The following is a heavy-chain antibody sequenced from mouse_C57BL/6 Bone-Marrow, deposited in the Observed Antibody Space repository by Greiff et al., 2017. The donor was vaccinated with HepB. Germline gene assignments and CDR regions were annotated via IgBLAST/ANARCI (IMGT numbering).Heavy chain of an antibody. D-gene: IGHD1-1*01. V-gene: IGHV1-76*01. CDR3: ARSFTTVVADY. Sequence: VQLQQSGAELVRPGASVKLSCKASGYTFTDYYINWVKQRPGQGLEWIARIYPGSGNTYYNEKFKGKATLTAEKSSSTAYMQLSSLTSEDSAVYFCARSFTTVVADYWGQGTTLTVSS. J-gene: IGHJ2*01. CDR2: IYPGSGNT. CDR1: GYTFTDYY.